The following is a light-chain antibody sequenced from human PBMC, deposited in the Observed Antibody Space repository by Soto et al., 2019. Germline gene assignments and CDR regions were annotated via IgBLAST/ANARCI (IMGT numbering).Light chain of an antibody. Sequence: DIQMTQSPSSLSASVGDRVTITCRASQNIDRYLAWYQQKSDKAPKSLIYGATSLQSRVPSRFSGSGSGTDFTLTISSLQPEDFATYYWQQYHSYPTFGGGTKVEIQ. CDR2: GAT. J-gene: IGKJ4*02. CDR3: QQYHSYPT. V-gene: IGKV1D-16*01. CDR1: QNIDRY.